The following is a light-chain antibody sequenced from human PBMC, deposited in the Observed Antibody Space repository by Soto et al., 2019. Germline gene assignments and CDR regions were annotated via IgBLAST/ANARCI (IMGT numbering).Light chain of an antibody. CDR3: QQYNNWPRT. CDR2: GPS. CDR1: QSVSSN. Sequence: EIVMTQSPATLSVSPGERATLSCRASQSVSSNLAWYQQKPGQAPRLLIYGPSTRATGIPARFSGSGSGTEFTLTISSLQSEDLAVYYCQQYNNWPRTFGQGTKVEIK. V-gene: IGKV3-15*01. J-gene: IGKJ1*01.